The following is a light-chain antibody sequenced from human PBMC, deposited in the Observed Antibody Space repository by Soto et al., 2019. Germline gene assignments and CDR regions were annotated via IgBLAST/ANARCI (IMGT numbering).Light chain of an antibody. CDR3: QQYDGSPLMYT. CDR1: QSDSSSH. V-gene: IGKV3-20*01. J-gene: IGKJ2*01. Sequence: EVVLTQSPGTLSVSPGERATLSCRASQSDSSSHLAWYQQKPGQAPRLLIYGASSRASGIPDRFSGSGSGTDFTLTISRLEPEDFAVYYCQQYDGSPLMYTFGQGTKLEIK. CDR2: GAS.